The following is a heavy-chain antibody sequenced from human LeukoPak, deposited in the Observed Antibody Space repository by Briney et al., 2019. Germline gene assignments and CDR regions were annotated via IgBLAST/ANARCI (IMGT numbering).Heavy chain of an antibody. CDR2: IQNDGVFT. J-gene: IGHJ4*02. V-gene: IGHV3-74*01. Sequence: GGSLRLSCAASGLTFSYHWMHWVRQVPGKGLVWVSRIQNDGVFTTYADSVKGRFTISRDNAKNTLYLQMISLRDEDTAIYYCAKGAEYFYDSSGLIDFWGQGTLVTVSS. CDR3: AKGAEYFYDSSGLIDF. CDR1: GLTFSYHW. D-gene: IGHD3-22*01.